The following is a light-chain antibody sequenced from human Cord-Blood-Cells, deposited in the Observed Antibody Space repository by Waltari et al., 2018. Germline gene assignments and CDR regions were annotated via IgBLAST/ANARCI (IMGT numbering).Light chain of an antibody. CDR1: SSDVGSYNL. V-gene: IGLV2-23*01. Sequence: QSALTQPASVSGSPGLSITISFTGISSDVGSYNLVSWYQHHPGKAPKLIIYEGSKRPLGVSNRFSGSKSGNTASLTISGLQAEDEADYYCCSYAGSSTWVFGGGTKLTVL. CDR3: CSYAGSSTWV. CDR2: EGS. J-gene: IGLJ3*02.